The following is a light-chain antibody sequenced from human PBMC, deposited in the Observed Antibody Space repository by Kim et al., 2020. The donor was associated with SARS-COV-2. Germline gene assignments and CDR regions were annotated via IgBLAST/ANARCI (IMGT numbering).Light chain of an antibody. Sequence: EIVLTQSPGTLSLSPGEGATLSCRASQSVSSNYLAWYQQKPGQPPRLLIYGASSRATGIPDRFSGSGSGTDFTLTISRLEPEDFAVYYCQQYGTSPPVTFGGGTKVDIK. V-gene: IGKV3-20*01. CDR2: GAS. CDR3: QQYGTSPPVT. J-gene: IGKJ4*01. CDR1: QSVSSNY.